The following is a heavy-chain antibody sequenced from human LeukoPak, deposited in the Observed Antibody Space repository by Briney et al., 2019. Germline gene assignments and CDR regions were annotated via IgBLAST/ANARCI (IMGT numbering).Heavy chain of an antibody. J-gene: IGHJ4*02. Sequence: SETLSLTCTVSGGSISSGDYYWSWIRQPPGTGLEWIGYIYYSGSTYYNPSLKSRVTISVDTSKNQFSLKLSSVTAADTAVYYCARDTRDGYNYFDYWGQGTLVTVSS. CDR3: ARDTRDGYNYFDY. V-gene: IGHV4-30-4*01. D-gene: IGHD5-24*01. CDR1: GGSISSGDYY. CDR2: IYYSGST.